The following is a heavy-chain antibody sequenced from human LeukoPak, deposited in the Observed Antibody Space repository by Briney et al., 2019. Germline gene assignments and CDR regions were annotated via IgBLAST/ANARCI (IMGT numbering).Heavy chain of an antibody. V-gene: IGHV4-39*01. CDR2: IYSSGST. CDR3: ATNEWSGYYFEY. D-gene: IGHD3-3*01. CDR1: GGSISSSSYY. J-gene: IGHJ4*02. Sequence: PSETLSLTCTVSGGSISSSSYYWGWIRQPPGKGLEWIGSIYSSGSTHYNPSLKSRVTISVDTSKNQFSLKLSSVTAADTAMYYCATNEWSGYYFEYWGQGTLVPVSS.